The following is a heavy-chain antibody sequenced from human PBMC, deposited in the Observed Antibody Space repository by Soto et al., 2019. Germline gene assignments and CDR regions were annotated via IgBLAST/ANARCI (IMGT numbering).Heavy chain of an antibody. Sequence: GGSLRLSCSACGFTFSSYAMSWVRQAPGKGLEWVSAISGSGGSTYYADSVKGRFTISRDNSKNTLYLQMNSLRADDTAVYYCARDEGSAWYFDYWGQGTQVTVSS. CDR1: GFTFSSYA. CDR3: ARDEGSAWYFDY. CDR2: ISGSGGST. V-gene: IGHV3-23*01. J-gene: IGHJ4*02. D-gene: IGHD6-19*01.